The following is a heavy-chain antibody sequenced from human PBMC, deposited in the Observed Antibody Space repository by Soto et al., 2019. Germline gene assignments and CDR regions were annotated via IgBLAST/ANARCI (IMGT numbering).Heavy chain of an antibody. CDR2: IIPILGIA. D-gene: IGHD4-4*01. CDR3: ASESRVTVTTYYFDY. V-gene: IGHV1-69*10. Sequence: ASVKVSCKASGGTFSSYAISWVRQAPGQGLEWMGGIIPILGIANYAQKFQGRVTITADKSTSTAYIELSSLRSEDTAVYYCASESRVTVTTYYFDYWGQGTLVTVSS. J-gene: IGHJ4*02. CDR1: GGTFSSYA.